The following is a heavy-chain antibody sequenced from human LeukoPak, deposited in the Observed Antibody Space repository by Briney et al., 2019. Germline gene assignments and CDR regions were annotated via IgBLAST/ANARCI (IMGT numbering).Heavy chain of an antibody. CDR1: GFTFSSYW. D-gene: IGHD1-26*01. CDR3: ARGPAATSGNYYVRDY. J-gene: IGHJ4*02. CDR2: INSDGRST. V-gene: IGHV3-74*01. Sequence: GGSLRLTCAASGFTFSSYWMHWVRQAPGNGLVWLARINSDGRSTSYADSVKGRFTISRDNAKNILYLQMNTLGAEDTAVYYCARGPAATSGNYYVRDYWGQGTLVTVSS.